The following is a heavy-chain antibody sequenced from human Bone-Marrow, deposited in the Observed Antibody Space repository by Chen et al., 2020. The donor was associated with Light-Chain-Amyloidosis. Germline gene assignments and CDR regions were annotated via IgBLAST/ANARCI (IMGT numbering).Heavy chain of an antibody. V-gene: IGHV1-58*01. J-gene: IGHJ4*02. CDR1: GFTLTGSA. CDR2: VVVGSGNT. CDR3: AAMGVEKALISPLADY. D-gene: IGHD3-3*01. Sequence: QMQLVQSGPEVRKPGTSVKVSCKASGFTLTGSAVQWVRQTRGQRLEWIGWVVVGSGNTHYAQKVQERVIITRDMSTGTAYMELSSLRSEDTAVYYCAAMGVEKALISPLADYWGQGTPVTVSS.